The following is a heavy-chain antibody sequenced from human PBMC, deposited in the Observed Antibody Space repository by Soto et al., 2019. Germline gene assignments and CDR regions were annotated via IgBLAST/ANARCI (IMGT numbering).Heavy chain of an antibody. CDR1: GDSVSSNTAA. CDR2: TYYRSTWLT. CDR3: TRGYSWYYYAMDV. V-gene: IGHV6-1*01. J-gene: IGHJ6*02. D-gene: IGHD4-4*01. Sequence: SQTLSLTCAISGDSVSSNTAAWNWIRQSPSRGLEWLGRTYYRSTWLTDYALSVKSPITINPDTSENQLSLQLNSVTPEDTAVYYCTRGYSWYYYAMDVWGQGTTVTVSS.